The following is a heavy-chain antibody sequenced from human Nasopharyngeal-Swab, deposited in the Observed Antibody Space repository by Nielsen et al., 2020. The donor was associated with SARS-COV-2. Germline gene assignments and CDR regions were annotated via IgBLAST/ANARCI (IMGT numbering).Heavy chain of an antibody. CDR1: GGSISSYY. CDR3: ARGRGEYSSSSVFFDY. Sequence: GSLRLSCTASGGSISSYYWSWIRQPPGKGLEWIGYIYYSGSTNYNPSLRSRVTISVDTSKNQFSLKLSSVTAADTAVYYCARGRGEYSSSSVFFDYWGQGTLVTVSS. CDR2: IYYSGST. V-gene: IGHV4-59*01. J-gene: IGHJ4*02. D-gene: IGHD6-6*01.